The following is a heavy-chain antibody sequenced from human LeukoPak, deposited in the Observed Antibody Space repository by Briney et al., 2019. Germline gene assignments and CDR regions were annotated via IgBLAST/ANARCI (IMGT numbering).Heavy chain of an antibody. CDR3: ARGGDIVATLPEFDY. V-gene: IGHV5-10-1*01. CDR1: GYSFTSYW. J-gene: IGHJ4*02. D-gene: IGHD5-12*01. CDR2: IDPSDSYT. Sequence: GESLKISCKGSGYSFTSYWISWVRQMPGKGLEWMGRIDPSDSYTNYSPSFQGHVTISADKSIRTAYLQWSSLKASDTAMYYCARGGDIVATLPEFDYWGQGTLVTVSS.